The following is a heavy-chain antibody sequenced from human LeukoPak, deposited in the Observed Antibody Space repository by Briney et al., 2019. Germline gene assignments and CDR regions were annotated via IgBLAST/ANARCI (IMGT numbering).Heavy chain of an antibody. CDR1: GFTFSSYG. CDR3: ARDGGWPGYFDI. V-gene: IGHV3-53*01. D-gene: IGHD3-16*01. Sequence: PGRSLRLSCAASGFTFSSYGMHWVRQTPGKGLERVSVIFSGGNTYYTDSVKGRFTISRDNSKNTLYLQVNRLRAEDTAVYYCARDGGWPGYFDIWGQGTMVTVSS. J-gene: IGHJ3*02. CDR2: IFSGGNT.